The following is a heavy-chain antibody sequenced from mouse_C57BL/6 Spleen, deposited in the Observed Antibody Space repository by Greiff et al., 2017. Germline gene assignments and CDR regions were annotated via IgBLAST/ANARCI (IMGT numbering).Heavy chain of an antibody. CDR2: IYPGDGDT. CDR1: GYAFSSYW. CDR3: ARGITTVVEGDY. Sequence: VKLQQSGAELVKPGASVKISCKASGYAFSSYWMNWVKQRPGKGLEWIGQIYPGDGDTNYNGKFKGKATLTADKSSSTAYMQLSSLTAEDSAVYFCARGITTVVEGDYWGQGTTLTVSS. J-gene: IGHJ2*01. V-gene: IGHV1-80*01. D-gene: IGHD1-1*01.